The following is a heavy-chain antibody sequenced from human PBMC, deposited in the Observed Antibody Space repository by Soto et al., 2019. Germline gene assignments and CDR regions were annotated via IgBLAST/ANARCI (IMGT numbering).Heavy chain of an antibody. CDR2: ISSSSSYI. Sequence: EVQLVESGGGLVXPXGSLRLSCAASEFTFSTYSMNWVRQAPGKGLEWVSSISSSSSYIYYADSVKGRFTISRDNAKNSLYLKMNTLRAEDTAVYYCARVVDYYDPYYYYGMDVWGQGTTVTVSS. J-gene: IGHJ6*02. D-gene: IGHD3-22*01. CDR3: ARVVDYYDPYYYYGMDV. CDR1: EFTFSTYS. V-gene: IGHV3-21*01.